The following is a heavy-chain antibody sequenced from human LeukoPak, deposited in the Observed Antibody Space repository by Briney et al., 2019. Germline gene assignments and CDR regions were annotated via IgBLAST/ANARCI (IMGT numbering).Heavy chain of an antibody. CDR2: INPNSGGT. CDR1: GYTFTGYY. CDR3: ARPSSSWYRNWFDP. Sequence: ASVKVSCKASGYTFTGYYMHWVRQAPGQGLEWMGWINPNSGGTNYAQKFQGRVTMTRDTSISTAYMELSRLRSDDTAVYYCARPSSSWYRNWFDPWGQGSLVTVSS. D-gene: IGHD6-13*01. J-gene: IGHJ5*02. V-gene: IGHV1-2*02.